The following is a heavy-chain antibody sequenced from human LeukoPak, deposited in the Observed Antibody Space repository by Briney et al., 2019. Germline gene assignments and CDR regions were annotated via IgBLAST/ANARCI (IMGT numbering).Heavy chain of an antibody. D-gene: IGHD5-12*01. CDR3: ARHISANTGYLDP. CDR1: GGSISSAAYY. CDR2: IYYNGDS. V-gene: IGHV4-39*01. J-gene: IGHJ5*02. Sequence: SETLSLTCTVSGGSISSAAYYWGWIRQSPGKGLEWIGSIYYNGDSYYNPSLKSRVAIFVDTSRGQFSLDLYYVTAADTALYYCARHISANTGYLDPGGQGTLVTVSS.